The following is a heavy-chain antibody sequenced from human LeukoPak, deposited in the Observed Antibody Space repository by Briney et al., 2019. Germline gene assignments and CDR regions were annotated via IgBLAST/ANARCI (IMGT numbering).Heavy chain of an antibody. CDR1: GFTLSSNW. J-gene: IGHJ4*02. D-gene: IGHD3-10*01. CDR3: ARDFTFYGSGPHFDY. Sequence: PGGPLRLSCAASGFTLSSNWMHWVRQVPGKGLLWVSRINSDGSTTTYADSVKGRFTISRDNAKNTLYLQMNSLRAEDTAVYYCARDFTFYGSGPHFDYWGLGTLVTVSS. V-gene: IGHV3-74*03. CDR2: INSDGSTT.